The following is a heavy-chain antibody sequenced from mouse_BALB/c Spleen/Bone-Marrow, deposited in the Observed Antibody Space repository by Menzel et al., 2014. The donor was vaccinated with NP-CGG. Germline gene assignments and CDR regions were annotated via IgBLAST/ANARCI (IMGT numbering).Heavy chain of an antibody. CDR1: GYAFTNYL. CDR2: INPGSGGT. J-gene: IGHJ4*01. D-gene: IGHD4-1*01. Sequence: QVQLQQSGAELVRPGTSVKVSCKASGYAFTNYLIEWVKQRPGQGLEWIGVINPGSGGTNYNEKFKAKATLTADKSSSSAYMQLSSLTSDDSAVYVCARCLTGTSAMDYWGQGTSVTVSS. CDR3: ARCLTGTSAMDY. V-gene: IGHV1-54*01.